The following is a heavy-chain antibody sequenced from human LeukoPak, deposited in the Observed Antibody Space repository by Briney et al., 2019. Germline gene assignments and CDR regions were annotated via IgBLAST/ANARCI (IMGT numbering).Heavy chain of an antibody. CDR3: ARQNPAAAGQGLDY. CDR2: IYYSGST. Sequence: SETLSLTCTVSGGSISSSSYYWGWIRQPPGKGLEWIGSIYYSGSTYYNPSLKSRVTISVDTSKNQFSLNLSSVTATDTAVYYCARQNPAAAGQGLDYWGQGALVTVSS. D-gene: IGHD6-13*01. CDR1: GGSISSSSYY. J-gene: IGHJ4*02. V-gene: IGHV4-39*01.